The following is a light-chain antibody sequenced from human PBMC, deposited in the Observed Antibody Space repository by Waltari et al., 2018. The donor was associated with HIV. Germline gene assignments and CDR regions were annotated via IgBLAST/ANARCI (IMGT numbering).Light chain of an antibody. J-gene: IGLJ2*01. CDR1: ALPTQY. Sequence: SYELTQPPSVSVSPGQTARITCSGDALPTQYAYWYQQKSGQAPVLVIYEDSKLPSGIPERFSGSSSGTMATLTISGAQVEDEADYYCYSTDSSGNHVVFGGGTKLTVL. CDR3: YSTDSSGNHVV. CDR2: EDS. V-gene: IGLV3-10*01.